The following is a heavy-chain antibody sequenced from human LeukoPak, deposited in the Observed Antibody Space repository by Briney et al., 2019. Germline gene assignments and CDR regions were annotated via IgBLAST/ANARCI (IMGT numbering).Heavy chain of an antibody. CDR1: GYTFTSYA. Sequence: ASVKVSCKASGYTFTSYAISWVRQAPGQGLEWMGCISGYNGNTKYAQKVQGRVTMTTDTSTSTAYMELRSLRSDDTAVYYCARGYSYGSDYYYGMDVWGQGTTVTVSS. V-gene: IGHV1-18*01. CDR2: ISGYNGNT. J-gene: IGHJ6*02. CDR3: ARGYSYGSDYYYGMDV. D-gene: IGHD5-18*01.